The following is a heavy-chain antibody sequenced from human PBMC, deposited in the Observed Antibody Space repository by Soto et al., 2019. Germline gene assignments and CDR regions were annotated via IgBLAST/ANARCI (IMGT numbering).Heavy chain of an antibody. V-gene: IGHV1-46*03. D-gene: IGHD2-2*01. CDR2: INPSGGST. Sequence: ASVKVSCKASGYTFTSYYMHSVRQAPGQGLEWMGIINPSGGSTSYAQKFQGRVTMTRDTSTSTVYMELSSLRSEDTAVYYCARDLAVIVVVPAAGGLDYWGQGTLVTVSS. J-gene: IGHJ4*02. CDR1: GYTFTSYY. CDR3: ARDLAVIVVVPAAGGLDY.